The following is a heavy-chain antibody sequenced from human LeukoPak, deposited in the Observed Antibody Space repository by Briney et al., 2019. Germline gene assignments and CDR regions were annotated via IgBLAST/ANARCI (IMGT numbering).Heavy chain of an antibody. CDR3: ANGENPHTELLWFGEFNY. CDR1: GFTFSSYS. V-gene: IGHV3-21*01. D-gene: IGHD3-10*01. Sequence: GGSLRLSCAASGFTFSSYSMNWVRQAPGKGLEWVSSISSSSSYIYYADSVKGRFTISRDNAKNSLYLQMNSLRAEDTAVYYCANGENPHTELLWFGEFNYWGQGTLVTVSS. J-gene: IGHJ4*02. CDR2: ISSSSSYI.